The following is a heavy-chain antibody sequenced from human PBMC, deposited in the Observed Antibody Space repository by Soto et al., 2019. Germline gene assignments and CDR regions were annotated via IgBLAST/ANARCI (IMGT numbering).Heavy chain of an antibody. CDR3: ALVWFGEPHPSG. D-gene: IGHD3-10*01. V-gene: IGHV1-18*01. CDR1: GYTFTSYG. J-gene: IGHJ4*02. CDR2: ISAYNGNT. Sequence: QVQLVQSGAEVKKPGASVKVSCKASGYTFTSYGISWVRQAPGQGLEWMGWISAYNGNTNYAQKLQGRVTMTTDTSTSAAYMELRSLRSDGTGVYYCALVWFGEPHPSGWGQGTLVTVSS.